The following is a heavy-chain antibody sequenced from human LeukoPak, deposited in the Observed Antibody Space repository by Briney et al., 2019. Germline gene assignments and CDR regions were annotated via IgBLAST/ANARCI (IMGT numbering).Heavy chain of an antibody. CDR1: GYTFTSYD. J-gene: IGHJ4*02. V-gene: IGHV1-8*01. Sequence: ASVKVSCKASGYTFTSYDINWVRQATGQGLEWMGWINPNTGNTDYAQKFQGRVTISRSTSISTAYMELSSLRSDDTAVYYCARDQLTMVRGVIGYWGQGTLVTVSS. D-gene: IGHD3-10*01. CDR2: INPNTGNT. CDR3: ARDQLTMVRGVIGY.